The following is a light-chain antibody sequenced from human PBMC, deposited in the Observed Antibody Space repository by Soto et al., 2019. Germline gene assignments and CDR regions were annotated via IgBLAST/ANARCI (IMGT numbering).Light chain of an antibody. Sequence: EIVMTQSPATLSVSPGERATLSCRDRQTVSSNFAWYQQKPGQAPRLLIYRASTGATGVPARFSGSGSGTEFTLTISSLHSEDFAIYYCQQYNIWPITFGQGTRLEIK. V-gene: IGKV3-15*01. CDR1: QTVSSN. CDR2: RAS. J-gene: IGKJ5*01. CDR3: QQYNIWPIT.